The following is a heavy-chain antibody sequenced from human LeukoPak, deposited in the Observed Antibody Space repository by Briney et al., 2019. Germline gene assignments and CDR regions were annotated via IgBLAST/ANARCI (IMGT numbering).Heavy chain of an antibody. CDR2: IVVGSGNT. J-gene: IGHJ6*02. D-gene: IGHD5-18*01. V-gene: IGHV1-58*01. CDR3: AAGYSYCPWLFSYYYGMDV. Sequence: SVKVSCKASGFTFTSSAVQWVRQARGKRLEWIGWIVVGSGNTNYAQKFQERFTITRDMSTSTAYMELSSLRSEDTAVYYCAAGYSYCPWLFSYYYGMDVWGQGTTVTVSS. CDR1: GFTFTSSA.